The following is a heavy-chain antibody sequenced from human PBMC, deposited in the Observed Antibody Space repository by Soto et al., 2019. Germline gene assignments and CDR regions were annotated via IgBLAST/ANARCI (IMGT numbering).Heavy chain of an antibody. CDR1: GFTFSSYS. D-gene: IGHD5-12*01. J-gene: IGHJ3*02. V-gene: IGHV3-21*01. CDR2: ISSSSSYI. CDR3: ARDLGRRGYDLVNAFDI. Sequence: EVQLVESGGGLVKPGGSLRLSCAASGFTFSSYSMNWVRQAPGKGLEWVSSISSSSSYIYYADSVKGRFTISRDNAKNSLYLQMNSLRAEDTAVYYCARDLGRRGYDLVNAFDIWGQGTMVTVSS.